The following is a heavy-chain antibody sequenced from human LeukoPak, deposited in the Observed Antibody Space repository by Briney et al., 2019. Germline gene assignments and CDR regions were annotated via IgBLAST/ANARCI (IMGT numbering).Heavy chain of an antibody. CDR2: ISSDGSNE. D-gene: IGHD1-14*01. CDR3: AARNY. CDR1: GFTFTSFP. V-gene: IGHV3-30*14. Sequence: PGRSLRLSCAASGFTFTSFPMHWVRQAPGKGLEWVAIISSDGSNEYYADSVQGRFTISRDNSKNTLYLQMNSLRVEDTAVYYCAARNYWGQGTLVTVSS. J-gene: IGHJ4*02.